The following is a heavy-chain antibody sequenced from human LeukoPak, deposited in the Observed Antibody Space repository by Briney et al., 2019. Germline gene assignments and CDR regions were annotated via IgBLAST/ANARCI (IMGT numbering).Heavy chain of an antibody. CDR1: GFTFSSYS. CDR2: ISSSSSYI. CDR3: ARLMGSYDSSGYYPWAYFDY. V-gene: IGHV3-21*01. Sequence: GGSLRLSCAASGFTFSSYSMNWVRQAPGKGLEWVSSISSSSSYIYYADSVKGRFTISRNNAENSLYLQMNSLRAEDTAVYYCARLMGSYDSSGYYPWAYFDYWGQGTLVTVSS. J-gene: IGHJ4*02. D-gene: IGHD3-22*01.